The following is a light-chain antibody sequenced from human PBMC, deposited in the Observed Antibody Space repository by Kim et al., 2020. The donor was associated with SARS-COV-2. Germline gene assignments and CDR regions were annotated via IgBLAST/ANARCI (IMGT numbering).Light chain of an antibody. J-gene: IGKJ2*01. CDR2: GAS. CDR3: QQYNNWPPYT. CDR1: QSVSSN. Sequence: GSPGERATRSCKASQSVSSNLAWYQQKRGQAPRLLIYGASTRATGIPARFSGSGSGTEFTLTISSLQSEDFAVYYCQQYNNWPPYTVGQGTKLEI. V-gene: IGKV3-15*01.